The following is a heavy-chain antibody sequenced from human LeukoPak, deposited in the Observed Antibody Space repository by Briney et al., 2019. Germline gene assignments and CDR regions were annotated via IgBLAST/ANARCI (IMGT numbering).Heavy chain of an antibody. Sequence: LSLTCGVSSEFFSGYYWGWIRQPPGKGLEWVAVISYDGSNKYYADSVKGRFTISRDNSKNTLYLQMNSLRAEDTAVYYCARVGRSSGYYYFDYWGQGTLVTVSS. CDR2: ISYDGSNK. CDR3: ARVGRSSGYYYFDY. J-gene: IGHJ4*02. CDR1: SEFFSGYY. D-gene: IGHD3-22*01. V-gene: IGHV3-30*04.